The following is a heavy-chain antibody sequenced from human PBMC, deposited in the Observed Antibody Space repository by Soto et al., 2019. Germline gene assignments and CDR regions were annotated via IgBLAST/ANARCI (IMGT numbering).Heavy chain of an antibody. Sequence: QAQLVQSGAEVKKPGASVKVSCKASGYTFTGYDINWVRQATGQGLEWMGWRNPNSGNTGYAQNFQGRVTMTRDNSIPTAYMELPSLRDDDSAVYYCAGEKVGTTGIDFWGQGTLVTVSS. CDR2: RNPNSGNT. V-gene: IGHV1-8*01. J-gene: IGHJ4*02. D-gene: IGHD1-26*01. CDR1: GYTFTGYD. CDR3: AGEKVGTTGIDF.